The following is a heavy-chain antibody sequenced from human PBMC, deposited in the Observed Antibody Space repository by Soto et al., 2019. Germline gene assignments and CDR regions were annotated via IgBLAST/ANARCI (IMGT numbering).Heavy chain of an antibody. CDR2: IIPILGIA. CDR3: ARDNHKRGAVAGTDWFDP. J-gene: IGHJ5*02. Sequence: GKVACKSSGGTFRSYTISWVRQDPGQGLEWMGRIIPILGIANYAQKFQGRVTITADKSTSTAYMELSSLRSEDTAVYYCARDNHKRGAVAGTDWFDPWGQGTLVTVSS. D-gene: IGHD6-19*01. CDR1: GGTFRSYT. V-gene: IGHV1-69*04.